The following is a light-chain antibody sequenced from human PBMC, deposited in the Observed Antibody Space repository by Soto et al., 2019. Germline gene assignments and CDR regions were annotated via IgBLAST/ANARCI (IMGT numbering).Light chain of an antibody. CDR1: QGIVSW. CDR3: QQTTSFPLT. Sequence: DIQMTQSPSSVSASVGDRVTITCRTSQGIVSWLAWYQQKPGKAPKLLIYASSNLQSGVPFRFSGSGSGTAFTLTISSLQPEDFATYYCQQTTSFPLTFGGGTKVEIK. V-gene: IGKV1-12*01. J-gene: IGKJ4*01. CDR2: ASS.